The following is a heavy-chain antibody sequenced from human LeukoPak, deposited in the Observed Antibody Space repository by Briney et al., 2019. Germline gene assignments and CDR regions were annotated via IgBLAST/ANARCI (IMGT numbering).Heavy chain of an antibody. CDR1: GFTFSSYA. Sequence: GGSLRLSCAASGFTFSSYAMSWVRQAPGKVLEWVSAISGSGGSTYYADSVKGRFTISRDNSKNTLYLQMNSLRTEDTAVYYCAKQYSSDWNGVAEYFQRWGQGTLVTVSS. V-gene: IGHV3-23*01. J-gene: IGHJ1*01. D-gene: IGHD6-19*01. CDR2: ISGSGGST. CDR3: AKQYSSDWNGVAEYFQR.